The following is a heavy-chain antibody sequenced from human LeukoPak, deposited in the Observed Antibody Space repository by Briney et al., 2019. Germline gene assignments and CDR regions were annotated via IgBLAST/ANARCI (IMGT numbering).Heavy chain of an antibody. D-gene: IGHD3-22*01. CDR1: GGSISSSSYY. CDR3: ARLTMYYYDSSGYLNWFDP. V-gene: IGHV4-39*01. CDR2: IYYSGST. Sequence: SETLSLTCTVSGGSISSSSYYWGWIRQPPGKGLEWIGSIYYSGSTYYNPSLKSRVTISVDTSKNQFSLKLSSVTAADTAVYYCARLTMYYYDSSGYLNWFDPWGQGTLVTVSS. J-gene: IGHJ5*02.